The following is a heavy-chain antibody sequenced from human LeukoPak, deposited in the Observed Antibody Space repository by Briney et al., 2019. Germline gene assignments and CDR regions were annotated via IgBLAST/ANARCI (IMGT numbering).Heavy chain of an antibody. CDR3: ARTNERELDY. CDR1: GFTFSSYH. Sequence: GGSLRLSCAASGFTFSSYHMNWVRRAPGKGLEWVSYISIFSSTIYYADSVKGRFTISRDDANSLVYLQMNSLRAEDTAVYYCARTNERELDYWGQGTLVTVSS. V-gene: IGHV3-48*01. J-gene: IGHJ4*02. CDR2: ISIFSSTI. D-gene: IGHD1-26*01.